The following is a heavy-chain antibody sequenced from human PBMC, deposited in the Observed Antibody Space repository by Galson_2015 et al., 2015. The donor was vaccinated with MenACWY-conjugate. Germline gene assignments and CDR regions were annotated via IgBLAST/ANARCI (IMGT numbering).Heavy chain of an antibody. CDR1: GFTFRNYW. Sequence: SLRLSCAASGFTFRNYWMTWVRQAPGKGLEWVSSIKKDGSEKYYVDSVKGRFTISRDNAKNSLYLEMNSLRVEDTAVYYCARVPYGMDVRGQGTPVTASS. J-gene: IGHJ6*02. CDR2: IKKDGSEK. CDR3: ARVPYGMDV. V-gene: IGHV3-7*03.